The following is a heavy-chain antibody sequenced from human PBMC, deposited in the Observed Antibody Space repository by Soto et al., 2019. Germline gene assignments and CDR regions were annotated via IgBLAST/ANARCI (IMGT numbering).Heavy chain of an antibody. Sequence: SETLSLTCTVSGGSISSGGYYWSWIRQHPGKGLEWIGYIYYSGSTYYNPSLKSRVTISVDASKNQFSLKLSSVTAADTAVYYCARGRTVKNWFDPWGQGTLVTVSS. V-gene: IGHV4-31*03. J-gene: IGHJ5*02. CDR2: IYYSGST. CDR1: GGSISSGGYY. CDR3: ARGRTVKNWFDP. D-gene: IGHD2-21*02.